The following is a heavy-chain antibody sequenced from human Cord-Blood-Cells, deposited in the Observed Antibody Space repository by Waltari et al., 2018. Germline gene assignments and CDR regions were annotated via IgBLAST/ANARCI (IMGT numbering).Heavy chain of an antibody. CDR1: GYTFTGYY. CDR2: INPNSGGT. Sequence: QVQLVQSGAEVKKPGASVKVSCKASGYTFTGYYMHWVRQAPGHGLAGMGWINPNSGGTNYAQKFQGWVTMTRDTSISTAYMELSRLRSDDTAVYYCARGGIAAAGTDAFDIWGQGTMVTVSS. J-gene: IGHJ3*02. V-gene: IGHV1-2*04. CDR3: ARGGIAAAGTDAFDI. D-gene: IGHD6-13*01.